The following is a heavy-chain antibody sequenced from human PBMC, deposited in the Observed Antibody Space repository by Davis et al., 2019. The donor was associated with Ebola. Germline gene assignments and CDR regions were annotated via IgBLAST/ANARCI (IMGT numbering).Heavy chain of an antibody. CDR3: ITILYSSSWYTRDY. CDR2: IRSKAYGGTT. D-gene: IGHD6-13*01. J-gene: IGHJ4*02. Sequence: GESLKISCAASGFTFGNAWMNWVRQAPGKGLEWVGFIRSKAYGGTTEYAASVKGRFTISRDDSKSIAYLQMNSLKTEDTAVYYCITILYSSSWYTRDYWGQGTLVTVSS. V-gene: IGHV3-49*02. CDR1: GFTFGNAW.